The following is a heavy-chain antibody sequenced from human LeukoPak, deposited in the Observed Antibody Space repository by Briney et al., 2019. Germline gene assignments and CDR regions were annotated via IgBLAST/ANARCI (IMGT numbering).Heavy chain of an antibody. CDR3: ARDEWLRSLDY. V-gene: IGHV4-34*01. CDR2: INHSGST. D-gene: IGHD5-12*01. CDR1: GGSFSGYY. Sequence: SETLSLTCAVYGGSFSGYYWSWIRQPPGKGLEWTGEINHSGSTNYNPSLKSRVTISVDTSKNQFSLKLSSVTAADTAVYYCARDEWLRSLDYWGQGTLVTVSS. J-gene: IGHJ4*02.